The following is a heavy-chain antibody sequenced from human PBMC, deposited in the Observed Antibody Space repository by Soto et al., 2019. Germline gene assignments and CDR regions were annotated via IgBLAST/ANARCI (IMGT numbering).Heavy chain of an antibody. CDR2: ISSSSSYI. D-gene: IGHD3-22*01. Sequence: TGGSLRLSCAASGFTFSSYSMNWVRQAPGKGLEWVSSISSSSSYIYYADSVKGRFTISRDNAKNSLYLQMNSLRAEDTAVYYCARDLYYDSSGYYFFDSHYYYGMDVWGQGTTVTVSS. V-gene: IGHV3-21*01. J-gene: IGHJ6*02. CDR3: ARDLYYDSSGYYFFDSHYYYGMDV. CDR1: GFTFSSYS.